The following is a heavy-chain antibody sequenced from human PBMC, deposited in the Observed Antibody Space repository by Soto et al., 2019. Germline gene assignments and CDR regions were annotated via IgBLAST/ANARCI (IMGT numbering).Heavy chain of an antibody. Sequence: QEQLVESGGGVVQPGRSLRLSCAASGFSFRNYGIHWVRQAPGKGLDWVAVIWYDGSKRYYADSVRGRFTISRDNSGTTVHLQMGSRGAEDTAVYYCARGWGSGVRRGCLDVWGQGKTVVVS. CDR3: ARGWGSGVRRGCLDV. J-gene: IGHJ3*01. CDR1: GFSFRNYG. CDR2: IWYDGSKR. D-gene: IGHD6-19*01. V-gene: IGHV3-33*01.